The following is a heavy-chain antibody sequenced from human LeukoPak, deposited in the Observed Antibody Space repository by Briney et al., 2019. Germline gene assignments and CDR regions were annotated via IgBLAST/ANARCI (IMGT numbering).Heavy chain of an antibody. Sequence: ASVEVSCKASGYTFTGYYMHWVRQAPGQGLEWMGRINPNSGGTNYAQKFQGRVTMTRDTSISTAYMELSRLRSDNTAVYYCARVGLYDFWSGYFYYYGMDVWGQGTTVTVSS. V-gene: IGHV1-2*06. CDR1: GYTFTGYY. J-gene: IGHJ6*02. CDR2: INPNSGGT. D-gene: IGHD3-3*01. CDR3: ARVGLYDFWSGYFYYYGMDV.